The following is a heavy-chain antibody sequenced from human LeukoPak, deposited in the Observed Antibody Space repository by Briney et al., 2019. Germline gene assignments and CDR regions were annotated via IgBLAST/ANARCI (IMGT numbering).Heavy chain of an antibody. Sequence: GGSLRLSCAASGFTFSNYAITWVRQAPGKGLEWVSSISGSGASTYYADSVKGQIAISRDNSKNTLYLQMNSLRAEDTAVYYCAKTVVVTANPRAFDIWGQGTMVTVSS. D-gene: IGHD2-21*02. CDR2: ISGSGAST. J-gene: IGHJ3*02. V-gene: IGHV3-23*01. CDR3: AKTVVVTANPRAFDI. CDR1: GFTFSNYA.